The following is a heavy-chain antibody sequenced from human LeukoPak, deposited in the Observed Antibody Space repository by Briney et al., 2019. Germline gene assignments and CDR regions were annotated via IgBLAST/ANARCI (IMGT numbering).Heavy chain of an antibody. CDR2: IIPILGIA. D-gene: IGHD2-21*02. J-gene: IGHJ2*01. CDR3: AREYCGGDCYPEYFDL. V-gene: IGHV1-69*04. Sequence: EASVKVSCKASGGTFSSYAISWVRQAPGQGLEWMGRIIPILGIANYAQKFQGRVTITADKSTSTAYMELSSLRSEDTAVYYCAREYCGGDCYPEYFDLWGRGTLVTVSS. CDR1: GGTFSSYA.